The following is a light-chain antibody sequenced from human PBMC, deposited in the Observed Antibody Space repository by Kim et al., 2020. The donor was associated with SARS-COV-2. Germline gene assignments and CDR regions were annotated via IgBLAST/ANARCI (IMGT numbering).Light chain of an antibody. CDR3: LQGTHWPKT. CDR1: QSLVRSNGDIW. CDR2: NFS. J-gene: IGKJ2*01. Sequence: DVVMTQSPLSLSVTLGQSASISCRSSQSLVRSNGDIWLSRFQQRPGQSPRRLIYNFSKRDSGVPDRFSGSGSGTDFTLKISRVEAEDVGIYYCLQGTHWPKTFGQGTKLEI. V-gene: IGKV2-30*02.